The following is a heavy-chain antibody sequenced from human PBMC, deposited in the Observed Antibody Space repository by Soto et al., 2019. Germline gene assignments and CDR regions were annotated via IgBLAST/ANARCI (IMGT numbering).Heavy chain of an antibody. J-gene: IGHJ4*02. V-gene: IGHV3-23*01. CDR3: GKARRGSGWSVCTV. CDR2: ITGSGDST. D-gene: IGHD6-19*01. Sequence: PGESLKISCAASVFTFKSYAVSWFRQAPVKGLEWVSVITGSGDSTYYADSVKGRFTISRDNSKNTLYLQMNSLRVDDTAVYYCGKARRGSGWSVCTVWGQGTFVTVSS. CDR1: VFTFKSYA.